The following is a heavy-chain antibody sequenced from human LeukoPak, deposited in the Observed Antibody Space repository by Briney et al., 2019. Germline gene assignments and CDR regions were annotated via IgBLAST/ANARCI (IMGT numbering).Heavy chain of an antibody. Sequence: SETVSLTCAVYGGSFIGYYWSWIRQPPGKGLEWIGEINHSGSTNYNPSLKSRVTISVDTSKNQFTLKLSSVTAADTAAYYCARGEGLIQLWLVYWGQGTLVTVSS. J-gene: IGHJ4*02. CDR3: ARGEGLIQLWLVY. V-gene: IGHV4-34*01. CDR2: INHSGST. CDR1: GGSFIGYY. D-gene: IGHD5-18*01.